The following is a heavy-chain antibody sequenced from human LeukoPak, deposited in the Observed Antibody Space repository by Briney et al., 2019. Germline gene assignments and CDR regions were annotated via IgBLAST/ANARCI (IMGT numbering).Heavy chain of an antibody. CDR1: GGSISSGDYY. V-gene: IGHV4-30-4*08. Sequence: TLSLTCTVSGGSISSGDYYWSWIRQPPGKGLEWIGYIYYSGSTYSNPSLKSRVTISVDTSKNQFSLKLSSVTAADTAVYYCARDIIPNWFDPWGQGTLVTVSS. CDR3: ARDIIPNWFDP. CDR2: IYYSGST. J-gene: IGHJ5*02. D-gene: IGHD2-15*01.